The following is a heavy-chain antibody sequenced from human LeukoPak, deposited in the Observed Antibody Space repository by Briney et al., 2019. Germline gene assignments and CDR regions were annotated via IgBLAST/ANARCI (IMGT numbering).Heavy chain of an antibody. D-gene: IGHD3-22*01. J-gene: IGHJ4*02. V-gene: IGHV3-11*01. Sequence: PGGSLRLSCAASGFTFSDYYMSWIRQAPGEGLEWVSYISSSGSTIYYADSVKGRFTISRDNAKNSLYLQMNSLRAEDTAVYYCAREEYYYDSSGYYCAGYDYWGQGTLVTVSS. CDR1: GFTFSDYY. CDR3: AREEYYYDSSGYYCAGYDY. CDR2: ISSSGSTI.